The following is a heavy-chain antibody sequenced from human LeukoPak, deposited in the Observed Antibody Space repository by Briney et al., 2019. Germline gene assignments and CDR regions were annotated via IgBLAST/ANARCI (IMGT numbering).Heavy chain of an antibody. D-gene: IGHD2-15*01. CDR2: IYHSGST. CDR1: GGSISSSNW. CDR3: ARHYGRVVVAATPRFDP. Sequence: SETLSLTCAVSGGSISSSNWWSWVRQPPGKGLEWIGEIYHSGSTNYNPSLKSRVTISVDKSKNQFSLKLSSVTAADTAVYYCARHYGRVVVAATPRFDPWGQGTLVTVSS. J-gene: IGHJ5*02. V-gene: IGHV4-4*02.